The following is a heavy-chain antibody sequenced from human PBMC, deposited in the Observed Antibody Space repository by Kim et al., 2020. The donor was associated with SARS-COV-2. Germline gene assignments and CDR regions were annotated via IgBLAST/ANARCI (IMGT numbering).Heavy chain of an antibody. CDR1: GYTFTSYY. CDR3: SREGGSGTRAFDF. Sequence: ASVKVSCKASGYTFTSYYIHWVRQAPGQGLEWVGPINPNSGATNYAQNFQGRVTMTRDRSITTVYLELGRLRSGDTAMYYCSREGGSGTRAFDFWGQGTLVTVSS. CDR2: INPNSGAT. J-gene: IGHJ3*01. V-gene: IGHV1-2*06. D-gene: IGHD1-1*01.